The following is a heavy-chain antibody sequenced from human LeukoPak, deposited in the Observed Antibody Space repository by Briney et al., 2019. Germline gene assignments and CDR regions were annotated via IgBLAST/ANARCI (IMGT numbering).Heavy chain of an antibody. CDR2: IWYDGSNK. Sequence: GGSLRLSCAASGFTFSSYGMHWVRQAPGKGLEWVAVIWYDGSNKYYADSVKGRFTISRDNSKNTLYLQMNSLRAEDTAVYYCARDLEIAVAGYLDYWGQGTLVTVSS. D-gene: IGHD6-19*01. V-gene: IGHV3-33*01. CDR1: GFTFSSYG. J-gene: IGHJ4*02. CDR3: ARDLEIAVAGYLDY.